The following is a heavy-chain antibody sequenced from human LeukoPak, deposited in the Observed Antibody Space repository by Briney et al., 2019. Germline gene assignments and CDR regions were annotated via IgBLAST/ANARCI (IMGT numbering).Heavy chain of an antibody. J-gene: IGHJ3*02. CDR1: GFTVSSNY. CDR2: IYSGGST. D-gene: IGHD7-27*01. Sequence: GGSLRLSCAASGFTVSSNYMSWVRQAPGKGLEWVSVIYSGGSTYYADSVKGRFTISRDNSKNTLYLQMNSLRAEDTAVYYCARDRHWGAFDIWGQGTMVTVSS. V-gene: IGHV3-66*01. CDR3: ARDRHWGAFDI.